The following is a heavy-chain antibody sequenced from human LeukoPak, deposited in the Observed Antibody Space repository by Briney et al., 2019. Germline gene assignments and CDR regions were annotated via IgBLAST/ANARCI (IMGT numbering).Heavy chain of an antibody. Sequence: SETLSLTCAVYGGSFSGYYWSWIRQPPGKGLEWIGEINHSGSTNYNPSLKSRVTISVDTSKNQFSLKLSSVTAADTAVYYCARGRHRYCTNGVCPHPTLGYWGRGTLVTVSS. CDR1: GGSFSGYY. CDR3: ARGRHRYCTNGVCPHPTLGY. D-gene: IGHD2-8*01. J-gene: IGHJ4*02. V-gene: IGHV4-34*01. CDR2: INHSGST.